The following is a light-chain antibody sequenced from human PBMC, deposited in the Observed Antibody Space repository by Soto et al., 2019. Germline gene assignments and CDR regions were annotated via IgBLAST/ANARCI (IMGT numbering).Light chain of an antibody. V-gene: IGLV2-14*01. Sequence: QSALTQPASVSGSPGQSITISCTGTSSDVGGYNFVSWYQQHPGKAPKLLIYEVSNRPSGVSRRFSGSKSGSTASLTISGLQTEDEADYYCSSYTNTNTLEFGGGTKVPVL. J-gene: IGLJ2*01. CDR3: SSYTNTNTLE. CDR1: SSDVGGYNF. CDR2: EVS.